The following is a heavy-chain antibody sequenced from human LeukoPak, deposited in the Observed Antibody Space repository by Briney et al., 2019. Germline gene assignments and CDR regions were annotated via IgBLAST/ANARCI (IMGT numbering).Heavy chain of an antibody. CDR1: GYTFTGYY. CDR2: INPNSGNT. CDR3: ARGDYDLNNWFDP. D-gene: IGHD3-16*01. V-gene: IGHV1-18*04. Sequence: GASVKVSCKASGYTFTGYYMHWVRQAPGQGLEWMGWINPNSGNTNYAQKLQGRVTMTTDTSTSTAYMELRSLRSDDTAVYYCARGDYDLNNWFDPWGQGTLVTVSS. J-gene: IGHJ5*02.